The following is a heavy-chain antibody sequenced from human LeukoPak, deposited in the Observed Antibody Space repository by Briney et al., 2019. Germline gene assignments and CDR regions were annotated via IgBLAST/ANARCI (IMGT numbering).Heavy chain of an antibody. V-gene: IGHV5-10-1*01. CDR3: ARAYSRSRFDY. CDR2: IDPSDSYN. J-gene: IGHJ4*02. Sequence: GEALNISCKGSGYNFTNYGISWVREMPGKGLEWMGTIDPSDSYNNYDPSFQGHVTISADKYISTAYLQWSSLKASDTAMYYCARAYSRSRFDYWGQGTLVTVSS. CDR1: GYNFTNYG. D-gene: IGHD6-6*01.